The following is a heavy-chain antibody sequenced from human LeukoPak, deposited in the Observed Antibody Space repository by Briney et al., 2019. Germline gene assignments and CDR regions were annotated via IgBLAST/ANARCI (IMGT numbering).Heavy chain of an antibody. CDR2: IIPIFGTA. CDR1: GGTFSSYA. V-gene: IGHV1-69*13. Sequence: ASVKVSCKASGGTFSSYAISWVRQAPGQGLEWIGGIIPIFGTANYAQKFQGRVTITADESTSTAYMELSSLRSEDTAVYYCATNLQQLDRGDYWGQGTLVTVSS. CDR3: ATNLQQLDRGDY. D-gene: IGHD6-13*01. J-gene: IGHJ4*02.